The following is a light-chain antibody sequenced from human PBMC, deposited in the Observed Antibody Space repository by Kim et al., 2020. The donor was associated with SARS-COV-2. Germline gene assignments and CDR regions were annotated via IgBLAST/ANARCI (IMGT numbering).Light chain of an antibody. CDR1: SGHSTYA. CDR3: QTWGTGIWV. Sequence: QLVLTQSPSASASLGASVNLTCTLSSGHSTYAIAWHQQQPQKGPRNLMKVNSDGRYIKGDGIPGRFSGSSSGAERYLTISSLQSEDEADYYCQTWGTGIWVFGGGTQLTVL. J-gene: IGLJ3*02. CDR2: VNSDGRY. V-gene: IGLV4-69*01.